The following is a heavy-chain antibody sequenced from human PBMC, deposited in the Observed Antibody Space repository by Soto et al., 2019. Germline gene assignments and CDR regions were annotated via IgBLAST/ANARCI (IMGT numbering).Heavy chain of an antibody. CDR1: GESIATGAFY. D-gene: IGHD4-17*01. CDR3: AREGDYRTWFEP. CDR2: IFYAGDT. J-gene: IGHJ5*02. Sequence: PSETLSLTCTVSGESIATGAFYWSWIRLQSGKGPEWIGSIFYAGDTYYNPSLKSRVEISLDGSQNQFSLNLSSVTAADTAVYYCAREGDYRTWFEPWGPGTLVTVSS. V-gene: IGHV4-31*03.